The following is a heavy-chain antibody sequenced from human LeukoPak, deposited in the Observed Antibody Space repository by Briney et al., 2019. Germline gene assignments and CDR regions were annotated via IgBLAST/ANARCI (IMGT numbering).Heavy chain of an antibody. V-gene: IGHV3-23*01. J-gene: IGHJ4*02. Sequence: GGSLRLSCAASGFTFTDCAMSWVRQAPGKGLEWVSAISASGVSTYYADSVKGRFTISRDNSKNTLYLQMNSLRAEDTALYYCAKDGRGGYSYGSYFDYWGQGILVTVSS. CDR3: AKDGRGGYSYGSYFDY. CDR2: ISASGVST. D-gene: IGHD5-18*01. CDR1: GFTFTDCA.